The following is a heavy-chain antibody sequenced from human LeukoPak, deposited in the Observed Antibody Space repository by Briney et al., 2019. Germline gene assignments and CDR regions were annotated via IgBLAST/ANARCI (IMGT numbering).Heavy chain of an antibody. D-gene: IGHD6-13*01. Sequence: TLSLTCTVSGGSLSSGRYFWSWIRQPAGKGLEWIGRIYTSGRTYYNPSLKSRVPISVDTSKNQFSLQLNSVTAADTAVYYCARLDDRAARIAVGRSSTWSSRRGFDYWGQGTLVTVSS. CDR1: GGSLSSGRYF. V-gene: IGHV4-61*02. CDR3: ARLDDRAARIAVGRSSTWSSRRGFDY. J-gene: IGHJ4*02. CDR2: IYTSGRT.